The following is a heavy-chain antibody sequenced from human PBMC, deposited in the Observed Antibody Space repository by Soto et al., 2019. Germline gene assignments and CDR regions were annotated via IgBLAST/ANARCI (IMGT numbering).Heavy chain of an antibody. Sequence: PWWSLRLSCSASGFTFTSYSMNWFRQAPGKGLEWVSSISSTTNYIYYGDSMKGRFTISRDNAKNSLYLEMNSLRAEDTAVYYCARESEDLTSNFDYWGQGTLVTVSS. J-gene: IGHJ4*02. CDR1: GFTFTSYS. CDR3: ARESEDLTSNFDY. V-gene: IGHV3-21*06. CDR2: ISSTTNYI.